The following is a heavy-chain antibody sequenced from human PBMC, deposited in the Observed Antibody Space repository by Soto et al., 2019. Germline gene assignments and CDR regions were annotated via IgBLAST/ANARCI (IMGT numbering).Heavy chain of an antibody. CDR3: ARDLWRITGGFSI. Sequence: PSHTLSLTCTVSGGSISSGGYYWSWIRQHPGKGLEWVGYIYYSGSTYYNPSLKSRVTLSVDTSKNQFSLKLSSVTAADTAVYSCARDLWRITGGFSIWRQVTMIT. J-gene: IGHJ3*02. CDR2: IYYSGST. D-gene: IGHD1-20*01. V-gene: IGHV4-31*03. CDR1: GGSISSGGYY.